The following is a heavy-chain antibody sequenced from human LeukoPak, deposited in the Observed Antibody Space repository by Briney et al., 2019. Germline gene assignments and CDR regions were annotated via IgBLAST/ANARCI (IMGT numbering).Heavy chain of an antibody. J-gene: IGHJ5*02. V-gene: IGHV3-23*01. Sequence: SGGSLRLSCVVSGFTFSSDWMTWVRQAPGKGLEWVSAITGNGANTFYADSVKGRFTISRDNSKNTMYLQMNSLRAEDTALYYCARDRSGSYPNWFDPWGQGTLVTVSS. CDR2: ITGNGANT. CDR3: ARDRSGSYPNWFDP. D-gene: IGHD3-10*01. CDR1: GFTFSSDW.